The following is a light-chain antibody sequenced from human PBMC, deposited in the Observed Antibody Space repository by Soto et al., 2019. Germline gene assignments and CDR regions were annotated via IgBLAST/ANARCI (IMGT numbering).Light chain of an antibody. J-gene: IGKJ2*01. V-gene: IGKV3-20*01. CDR2: GAS. Sequence: EIVLTQSPGTLSLSPGERATLSCRASQSVSSSYLAWYQQKPGQAPRLLIYGASSRANGIPDRFSGSGSGTDFTLTISRLEPEDSAVYYCQQYGSSPYTFGQGTNLEIK. CDR1: QSVSSSY. CDR3: QQYGSSPYT.